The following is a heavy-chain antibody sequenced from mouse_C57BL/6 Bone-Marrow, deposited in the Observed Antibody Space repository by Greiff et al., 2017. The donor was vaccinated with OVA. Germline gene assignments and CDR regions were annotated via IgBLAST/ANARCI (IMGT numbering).Heavy chain of an antibody. D-gene: IGHD1-1*01. CDR2: INPGSGGT. V-gene: IGHV1-54*01. CDR3: ARSHYYYGSSEMAY. Sequence: LVESGAELVRPGTSVKVSCKASGYAFTNYLIEWVKQRPGQGLEWIGVINPGSGGTNYNEKFKGKATLTADKSSSTAYMQLSSLTSEDSAVYFCARSHYYYGSSEMAYWGQGTLVTVSA. J-gene: IGHJ3*01. CDR1: GYAFTNYL.